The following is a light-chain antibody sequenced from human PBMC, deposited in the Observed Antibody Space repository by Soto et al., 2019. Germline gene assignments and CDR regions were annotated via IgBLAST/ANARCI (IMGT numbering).Light chain of an antibody. CDR3: QKYNGAPWT. V-gene: IGKV1-27*01. Sequence: DIQMTQSPSSLSASVGDRVTITCRASQDISNYLAWYQQKPGEVPKLLIFAASTLQSGVPSRFSGSVSGTDFTLTISSLQPEDAATYYCQKYNGAPWTFGQGTRVEIK. CDR1: QDISNY. J-gene: IGKJ1*01. CDR2: AAS.